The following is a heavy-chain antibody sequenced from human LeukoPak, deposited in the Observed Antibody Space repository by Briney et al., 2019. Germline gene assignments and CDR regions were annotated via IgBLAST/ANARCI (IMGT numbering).Heavy chain of an antibody. Sequence: ASVKVSCKASGYTFTSYGNSWVRQAPGQGLEWMGWISAYNGNTNYAQKLQGRVTMTTDTSTSTAYMELRSLRSDDTAVYYCARDLLLSDCIAVAGPFDYWGQGTLVTVSS. CDR1: GYTFTSYG. CDR3: ARDLLLSDCIAVAGPFDY. J-gene: IGHJ4*02. D-gene: IGHD6-19*01. CDR2: ISAYNGNT. V-gene: IGHV1-18*01.